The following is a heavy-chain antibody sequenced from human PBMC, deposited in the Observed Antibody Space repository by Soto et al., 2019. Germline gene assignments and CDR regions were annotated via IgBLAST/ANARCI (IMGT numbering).Heavy chain of an antibody. J-gene: IGHJ4*02. CDR2: ISDDGSKK. CDR3: VREAQLVHEFDY. Sequence: QVQLVESGGGVVQPGRSLRLSCAASGFTFSSYAMHWVRQAPGKGLEWVAVISDDGSKKSFADSVKGRFTISRDNSKNTLYLQLNSLRAEATAVYYCVREAQLVHEFDYWGQGTLGSVSS. CDR1: GFTFSSYA. D-gene: IGHD6-13*01. V-gene: IGHV3-30-3*01.